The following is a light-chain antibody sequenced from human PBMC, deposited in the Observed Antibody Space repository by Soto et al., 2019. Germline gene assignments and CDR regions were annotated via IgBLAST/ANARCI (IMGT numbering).Light chain of an antibody. CDR2: GAS. CDR1: QGISIS. Sequence: DIQMTQSPSSLSASVGDRVTITCRASQGISISLAWYQQRPGKVPKLLIHGASILQSGVPTRFSGSGSGASFALTISSLQPEDVATYYCQKYNSAPLTFGGGTKVEIK. CDR3: QKYNSAPLT. J-gene: IGKJ4*01. V-gene: IGKV1-27*01.